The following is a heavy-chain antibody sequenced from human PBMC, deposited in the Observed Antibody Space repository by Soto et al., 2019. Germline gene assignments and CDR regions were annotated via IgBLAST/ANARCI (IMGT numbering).Heavy chain of an antibody. Sequence: PSETLSLTCAVYGGSFSGYYVSWIRQPPGKGLEWIGYIYYSGSTNYNPSLKSRVTISVDTSKNQFSLKLSSVTAADTAVYYCASSRGSPVPCDCWGQGTLVTVSS. D-gene: IGHD1-26*01. CDR2: IYYSGST. CDR1: GGSFSGYY. J-gene: IGHJ4*02. CDR3: ASSRGSPVPCDC. V-gene: IGHV4-59*01.